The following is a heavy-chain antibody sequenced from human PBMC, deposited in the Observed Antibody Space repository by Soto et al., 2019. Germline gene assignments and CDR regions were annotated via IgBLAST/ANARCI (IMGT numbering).Heavy chain of an antibody. CDR1: GFSFSISP. D-gene: IGHD7-27*01. V-gene: IGHV3-30-3*01. J-gene: IGHJ4*02. CDR3: ARDPKTSGGQHWAFNYFDS. CDR2: ISYDGTNK. Sequence: QVQLVESGGGVVQPGRYLKFSCAASGFSFSISPMHWVRQPQGKGPDGGALISYDGTNKFYADSVKGRFTISRDNSKSTLYLQVDSLRPEDAAVYYCARDPKTSGGQHWAFNYFDSWGQGTLVTVSS.